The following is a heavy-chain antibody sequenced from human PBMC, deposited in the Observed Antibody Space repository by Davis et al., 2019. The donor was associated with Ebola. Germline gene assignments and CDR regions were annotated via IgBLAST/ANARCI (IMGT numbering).Heavy chain of an antibody. D-gene: IGHD2-15*01. J-gene: IGHJ6*02. CDR1: GYTFTGYY. Sequence: ASVKVSCKASGYTFTGYYMHWVRQAPGQGLEWMGRINPNSGGTNYAQKFQGRVTMTRDTSISTAYMELSRLRSDDTVVYYCVRECLYCPYYGMDVWGQGTTVTVSS. CDR3: VRECLYCPYYGMDV. CDR2: INPNSGGT. V-gene: IGHV1-2*05.